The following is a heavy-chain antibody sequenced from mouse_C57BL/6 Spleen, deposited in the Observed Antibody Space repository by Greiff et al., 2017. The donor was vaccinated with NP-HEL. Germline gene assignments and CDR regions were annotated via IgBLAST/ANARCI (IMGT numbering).Heavy chain of an antibody. V-gene: IGHV5-16*01. Sequence: EVKLMESEGGLVQPGSSVKLSCTASGFTFSDYYMAWVRQVPEKGLEWVANINYDGSSTYYLDSLKSRFIISRDNAKNILYLQMSSLKSEDTATYYCARDYSNYLDYWGQGTTLTVAS. CDR2: INYDGSST. CDR3: ARDYSNYLDY. D-gene: IGHD2-5*01. J-gene: IGHJ2*01. CDR1: GFTFSDYY.